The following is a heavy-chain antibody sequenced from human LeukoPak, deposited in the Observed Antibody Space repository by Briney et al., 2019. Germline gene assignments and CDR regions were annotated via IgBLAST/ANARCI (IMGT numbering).Heavy chain of an antibody. Sequence: PSETLSLTCSVSGYSMSSGYYWSWIQQPPGKGLEWIGYIYYSGRTNYNPSLKSRVTISVNTSKNQFSLKLSSVTAADTAVYYCARSKYGGPDYWGQGTLVTVSS. J-gene: IGHJ4*02. V-gene: IGHV4-59*01. CDR2: IYYSGRT. CDR1: GYSMSSGYY. CDR3: ARSKYGGPDY. D-gene: IGHD3-10*02.